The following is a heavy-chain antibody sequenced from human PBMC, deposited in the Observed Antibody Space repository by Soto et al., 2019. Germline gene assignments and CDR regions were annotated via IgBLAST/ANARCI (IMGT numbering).Heavy chain of an antibody. Sequence: ASVKVSCKTSGYTFTSYGISWVRQAPGQGLEWMGWITTDKGKTTYAQKFQGRVTITADKSTSTAYMELSSLRSEDTAVYYCARGARGYSGYGQDYWGQGTLVTVSS. CDR3: ARGARGYSGYGQDY. D-gene: IGHD5-12*01. CDR1: GYTFTSYG. J-gene: IGHJ4*02. CDR2: ITTDKGKT. V-gene: IGHV1-18*01.